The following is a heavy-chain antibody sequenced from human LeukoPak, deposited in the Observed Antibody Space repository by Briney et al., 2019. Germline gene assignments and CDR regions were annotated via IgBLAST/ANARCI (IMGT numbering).Heavy chain of an antibody. Sequence: SVKVSCKASGGTFSSYAISWVRQAPGQGFEWMGGIIPIFGTANYAQKFQGRVTITADKSTGTAYMELSSLRSEDTAVYYCASRGGTWTEFDYWGQGTLVTVSS. D-gene: IGHD3-16*01. CDR1: GGTFSSYA. J-gene: IGHJ4*02. CDR3: ASRGGTWTEFDY. CDR2: IIPIFGTA. V-gene: IGHV1-69*06.